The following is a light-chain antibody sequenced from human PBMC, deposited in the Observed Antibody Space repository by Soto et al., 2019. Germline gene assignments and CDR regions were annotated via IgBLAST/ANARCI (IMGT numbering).Light chain of an antibody. CDR1: QSVSSN. CDR2: GAS. J-gene: IGKJ3*01. Sequence: EIVMTQSPATLSVSPGERATLSCRASQSVSSNLAWYQQKPGQAPRLLIYGASTRAAGIPARFSGRGSGTEFTLTISSLQSEDFAVYYCRQYNNWPFTFGPGTKVDIK. V-gene: IGKV3-15*01. CDR3: RQYNNWPFT.